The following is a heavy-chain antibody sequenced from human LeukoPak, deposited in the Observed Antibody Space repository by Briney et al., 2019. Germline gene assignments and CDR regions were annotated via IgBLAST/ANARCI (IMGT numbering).Heavy chain of an antibody. CDR2: INPNSGGT. D-gene: IGHD3-9*01. CDR1: GYTFTGYY. Sequence: ASVKVSCKASGYTFTGYYMHWVRQAPGQGLEWMGWINPNSGGTNYAQKFQGRVTMTRDTSISTAYMELRSLRSDDTAVYYCARVSAQLRYFDWLLYGYFDYWGQGTLVTVSS. CDR3: ARVSAQLRYFDWLLYGYFDY. V-gene: IGHV1-2*02. J-gene: IGHJ4*02.